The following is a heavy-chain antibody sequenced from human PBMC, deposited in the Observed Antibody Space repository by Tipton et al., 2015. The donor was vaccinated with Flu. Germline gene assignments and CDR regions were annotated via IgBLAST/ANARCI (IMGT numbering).Heavy chain of an antibody. CDR1: GGSFSDFN. CDR3: ARDRVGDYSGFDP. D-gene: IGHD4-17*01. J-gene: IGHJ5*02. Sequence: TLSLTCGVSGGSFSDFNWGWIRQSPGKGLEWIGEIHHRGNTNYQSSLNSRVSISVDTSKNEVSLRLNSLTAADTAVYYCARDRVGDYSGFDPWGQGTLVTVSS. CDR2: IHHRGNT. V-gene: IGHV4-34*01.